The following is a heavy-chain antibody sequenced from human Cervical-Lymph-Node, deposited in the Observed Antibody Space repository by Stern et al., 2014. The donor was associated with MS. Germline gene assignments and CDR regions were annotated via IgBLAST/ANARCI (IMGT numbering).Heavy chain of an antibody. D-gene: IGHD3-10*01. CDR3: ARGGYGLSQRPLFYGMDV. CDR1: GFTFSTFT. CDR2: ISYDGSQK. Sequence: VQLVESGGGVVQPGGSLRLSCAASGFTFSTFTLHWVRQAPGKGLEWVAVISYDGSQKDNADSVKGRFTISRDNLKNTLYLQMNSLRAEDSAVYYCARGGYGLSQRPLFYGMDVWGQGTTVTVSS. V-gene: IGHV3-30-3*01. J-gene: IGHJ6*02.